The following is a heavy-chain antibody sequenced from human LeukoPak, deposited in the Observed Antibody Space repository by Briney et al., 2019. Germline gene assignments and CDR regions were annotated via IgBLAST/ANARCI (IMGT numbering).Heavy chain of an antibody. CDR3: ARLTGDNYAFDI. V-gene: IGHV3-30*03. J-gene: IGHJ3*02. Sequence: GRSLRLSCAASGFTFSSYGMHWVRQAPGKGLEWVAVISYDGSNKYYADSVKGRFTISGDNSKNSLYLQMNSLRAEDTAVYYCARLTGDNYAFDIWGQGTMVTVSS. D-gene: IGHD7-27*01. CDR1: GFTFSSYG. CDR2: ISYDGSNK.